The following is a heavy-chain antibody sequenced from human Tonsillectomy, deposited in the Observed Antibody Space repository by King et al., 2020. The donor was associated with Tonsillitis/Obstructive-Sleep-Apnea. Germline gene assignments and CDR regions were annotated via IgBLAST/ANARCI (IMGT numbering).Heavy chain of an antibody. CDR1: GFTLRSHW. Sequence: VQLVESGGGLVQPGGTLRLSCAVSGFTLRSHWMSWVRQAPGKGLEWVANINQDGSEKYYVDSVKGRFTISRDNAENSVNLHMNSLRAEDTAVYYCARLDXATAGNGAFDVXGQGTMVTVSS. D-gene: IGHD6-13*01. CDR3: ARLDXATAGNGAFDV. V-gene: IGHV3-7*04. CDR2: INQDGSEK. J-gene: IGHJ3*01.